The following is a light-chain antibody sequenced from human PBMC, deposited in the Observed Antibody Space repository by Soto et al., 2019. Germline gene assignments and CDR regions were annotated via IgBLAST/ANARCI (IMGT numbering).Light chain of an antibody. J-gene: IGKJ1*01. CDR1: QSVNRY. CDR2: DAS. CDR3: QRRDIWTWT. V-gene: IGKV3-11*01. Sequence: EIVWTQSPATLSLSPGERATLSCWASQSVNRYLVWYQKKPGQDPRILMYDASKRATGIPARFSGSGSGTDFNLTISRLEPEDFAVYDCQRRDIWTWTFGQGTKVDIK.